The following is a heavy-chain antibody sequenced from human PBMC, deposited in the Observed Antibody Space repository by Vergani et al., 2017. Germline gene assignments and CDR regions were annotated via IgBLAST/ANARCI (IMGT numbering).Heavy chain of an antibody. CDR2: IFSNDEK. Sequence: QVTLKESGPVLVKPTETLTLTCTVSGFSLSNARMGVSWIRQPPGKALEWLAHIFSNDEKSYSTSLKSRLTISKDTSKSQVVLTMTNMDPVDTPTSYCARILGAVITGTPFYYYYYMDVWGKGTTVTVSS. CDR1: GFSLSNARMG. J-gene: IGHJ6*03. CDR3: ARILGAVITGTPFYYYYYMDV. V-gene: IGHV2-26*01. D-gene: IGHD1-20*01.